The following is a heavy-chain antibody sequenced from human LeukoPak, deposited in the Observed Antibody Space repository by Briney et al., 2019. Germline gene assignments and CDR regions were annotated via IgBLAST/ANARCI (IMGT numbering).Heavy chain of an antibody. CDR2: VRFDGNDK. V-gene: IGHV3-30*19. Sequence: PGRSLRLSCAASGFTFSYYGMHWVRQAPGKGLEWVAVVRFDGNDKFYADSVKGRFTISRDTSKNTLYLQMTSLTPEDTAVYYCAKDLMRDRWFGESWGQGTLVSVSS. CDR3: AKDLMRDRWFGES. CDR1: GFTFSYYG. D-gene: IGHD3-10*01. J-gene: IGHJ5*02.